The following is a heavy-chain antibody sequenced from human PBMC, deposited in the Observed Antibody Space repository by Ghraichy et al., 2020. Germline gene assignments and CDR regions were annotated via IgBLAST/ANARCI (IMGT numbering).Heavy chain of an antibody. CDR3: ARTTITIFGVVIKGIWFDP. CDR2: IIPILGIA. J-gene: IGHJ5*02. CDR1: GGTFSSYA. Sequence: SVKVSCKASGGTFSSYAISWVRQAPGQGLEWMGRIIPILGIANYAQKFQGRVTITADKSTSTAYMELSSLRSEDTAVYYCARTTITIFGVVIKGIWFDPWGQGTLVTVSS. D-gene: IGHD3-3*01. V-gene: IGHV1-69*04.